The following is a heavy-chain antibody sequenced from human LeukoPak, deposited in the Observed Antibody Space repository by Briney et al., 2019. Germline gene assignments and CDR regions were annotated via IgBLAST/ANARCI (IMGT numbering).Heavy chain of an antibody. V-gene: IGHV1-18*01. D-gene: IGHD6-13*01. J-gene: IGHJ6*02. CDR1: GYTFTSYG. CDR3: ARDPLRSTWSTYYNALDV. Sequence: ASVKVSFKASGYTFTSYGISWVRQAPGQGLEWMGWISAYNGNTDYAQKLQGRVTMTTDTSTSTAYMELRSLTSDDTAVYYCARDPLRSTWSTYYNALDVWGQGATVTVSS. CDR2: ISAYNGNT.